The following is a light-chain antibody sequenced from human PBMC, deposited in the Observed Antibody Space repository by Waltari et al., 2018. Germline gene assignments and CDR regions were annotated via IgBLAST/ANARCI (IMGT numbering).Light chain of an antibody. V-gene: IGLV2-14*03. CDR1: SSYVGDFNY. CDR2: DVR. J-gene: IGLJ2*01. Sequence: QTALTQPASVSGSPGQSITISCPGTSSYVGDFNYVSWYQQHPGKAPKLIIDDVRYRPSGVSNRFSGSKSGNTASLSISGLQAEDEADYYCTSYTRGSTFFGGGTRLTVL. CDR3: TSYTRGSTF.